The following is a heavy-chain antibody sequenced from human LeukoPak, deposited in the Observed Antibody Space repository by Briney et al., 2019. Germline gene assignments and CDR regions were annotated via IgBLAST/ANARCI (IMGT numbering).Heavy chain of an antibody. J-gene: IGHJ6*03. CDR2: IYYSGST. V-gene: IGHV4-39*01. CDR1: GGSISSSSYY. Sequence: SETLSLTCTVSGGSISSSSYYWGWIRQPPGKGLEWIGSIYYSGSTYYNPPLKSRVTISVDTSKNQFSLKLSSVTAADTAVYYCASRRGEYYYYYYMDVWGKGTTVTVSS. D-gene: IGHD3-3*01. CDR3: ASRRGEYYYYYYMDV.